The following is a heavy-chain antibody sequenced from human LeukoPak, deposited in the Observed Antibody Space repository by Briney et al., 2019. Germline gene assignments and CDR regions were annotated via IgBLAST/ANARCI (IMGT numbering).Heavy chain of an antibody. CDR1: GYRFSTYW. CDR3: ARRRYTDYEDFDF. V-gene: IGHV5-51*01. CDR2: IYPGDSDT. J-gene: IGHJ4*02. Sequence: GESLNISFQGSGYRFSTYWIGWVRQMPGKGLEWMGIIYPGDSDTRYSPSFQGQVTISADKSINPAYLQWTTLKASDTGIYYCARRRYTDYEDFDFWGQGTLVTVSS. D-gene: IGHD5-12*01.